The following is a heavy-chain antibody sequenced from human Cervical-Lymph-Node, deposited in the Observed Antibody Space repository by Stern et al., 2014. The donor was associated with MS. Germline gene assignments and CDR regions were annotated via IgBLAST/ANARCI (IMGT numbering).Heavy chain of an antibody. CDR2: IVSILDKA. CDR3: TREHHGGNFAS. V-gene: IGHV1-69*01. J-gene: IGHJ4*02. D-gene: IGHD4-23*01. CDR1: GASFSTNA. Sequence: QVQLGQSGAEVKKPGSSVKVSCKVSGASFSTNAIRWVRQAPGQGLEWMVAIVSILDKANYAQRFRGRVTITADESTSTDYLGLSSLRSGDTAVYFCTREHHGGNFASWGQGTLVTVSS.